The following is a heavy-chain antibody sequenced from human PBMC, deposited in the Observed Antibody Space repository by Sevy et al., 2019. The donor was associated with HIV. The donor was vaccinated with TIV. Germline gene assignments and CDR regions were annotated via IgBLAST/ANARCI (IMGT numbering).Heavy chain of an antibody. CDR1: GYSFTSYW. CDR3: ARDPMYYDFWSGYYKSAYGMDV. J-gene: IGHJ6*02. D-gene: IGHD3-3*01. V-gene: IGHV5-51*01. Sequence: GESLKISCKGSGYSFTSYWIGWVRQMPGKGLEWMGIIYPGDSDTRYSPSFQGQVTISADKSISTAYLQWSSLKASDTAMYYCARDPMYYDFWSGYYKSAYGMDVWGQGTTVTVSS. CDR2: IYPGDSDT.